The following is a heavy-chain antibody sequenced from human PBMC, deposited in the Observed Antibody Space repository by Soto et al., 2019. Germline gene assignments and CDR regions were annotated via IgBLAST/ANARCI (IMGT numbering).Heavy chain of an antibody. CDR2: ISGSGGSS. V-gene: IGHV3-23*01. J-gene: IGHJ6*02. CDR3: AKVTKRAAAGRYEYYKYGMDV. CDR1: GFAFSTYA. Sequence: EVQVLESGGALEHPGGSLRLSCAASGFAFSTYAMTWVRQAPGKGLEWVSVISGSGGSSYYAASVKGRFTISRDNSKNTLYLQMNGLRAEDTALYYCAKVTKRAAAGRYEYYKYGMDVWGQGTTVTVSS. D-gene: IGHD6-13*01.